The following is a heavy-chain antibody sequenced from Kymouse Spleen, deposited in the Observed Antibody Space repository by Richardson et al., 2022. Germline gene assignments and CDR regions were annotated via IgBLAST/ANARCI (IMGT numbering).Heavy chain of an antibody. D-gene: IGHD3-9*01. J-gene: IGHJ6*02. CDR1: GFTFSSYG. Sequence: QVQLVESGGGVVQPGRSLRLSCAASGFTFSSYGMHWVRQAPGKGLEWVAVIWYDGSNKYYADSVKGRFTISRDNSKNTLYLQMNSLRAEDTAVYYCARSILTGYPIIPYYYGMDVWGQGTTVTVSS. V-gene: IGHV3-33*01. CDR2: IWYDGSNK. CDR3: ARSILTGYPIIPYYYGMDV.